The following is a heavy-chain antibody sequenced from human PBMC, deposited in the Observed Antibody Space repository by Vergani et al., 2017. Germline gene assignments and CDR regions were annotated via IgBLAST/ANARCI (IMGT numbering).Heavy chain of an antibody. CDR1: GFIFSDYY. CDR3: ARVMPLLRFLEWTGSXADY. Sequence: QVQLVESGGGLVKPGGSLRLSCAASGFIFSDYYMSWIRQAPGKGLEWVSYISSSGSTIYYADSVKGRFTISRDNAKNSLYLQMNSLRAEDTAVYYCARVMPLLRFLEWTGSXADYWGQGTLVTVSS. CDR2: ISSSGSTI. J-gene: IGHJ4*02. V-gene: IGHV3-11*01. D-gene: IGHD3-3*01.